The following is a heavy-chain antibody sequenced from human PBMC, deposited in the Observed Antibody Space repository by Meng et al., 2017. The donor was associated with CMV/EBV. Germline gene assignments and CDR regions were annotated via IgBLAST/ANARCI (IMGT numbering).Heavy chain of an antibody. CDR3: ARERGDDSGYNFDS. J-gene: IGHJ4*02. CDR1: GGFFSGFF. Sequence: QVQLKESGRGLVKPSETLSLTCSVSGGFFSGFFWTWIRQPAGKGLEWIGRIYSTGGTNYNPSFESRVTISLDGSNNQFSLKLNSVTAADTAIYYCARERGDDSGYNFDSWGQGTLVTVFS. CDR2: IYSTGGT. D-gene: IGHD3-22*01. V-gene: IGHV4-4*07.